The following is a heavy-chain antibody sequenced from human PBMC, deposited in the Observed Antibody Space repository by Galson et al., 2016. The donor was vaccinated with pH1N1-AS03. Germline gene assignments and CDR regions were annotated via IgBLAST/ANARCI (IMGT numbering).Heavy chain of an antibody. CDR3: ARLVGVITVVPAATNDALDI. CDR2: IYPGDSDT. CDR1: GYSFTSYW. Sequence: QSGAEVKKPGESLKISCKGSGYSFTSYWIVWVHQMPGKGLEWMGIIYPGDSDTRYSPSFQGQVTISADKSISTAYLQWSSLKASDTAMYYCARLVGVITVVPAATNDALDIWGQGTMVTVSS. J-gene: IGHJ3*02. D-gene: IGHD2-2*01. V-gene: IGHV5-51*07.